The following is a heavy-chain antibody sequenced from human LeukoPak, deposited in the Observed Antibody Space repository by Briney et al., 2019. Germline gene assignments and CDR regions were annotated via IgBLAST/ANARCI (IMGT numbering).Heavy chain of an antibody. V-gene: IGHV3-23*01. CDR1: AFTFSSYA. CDR2: LNEDGGYT. D-gene: IGHD2-15*01. Sequence: GGSLRLSRAASAFTFSSYAMSWVRQAPGKGLAWVSGLNEDGGYTYYADSVKGRFTISRDNSENTLYLQMSSLRAEDTAIYYCVRDFSCSGGSCPLFDSWGQGTLVSVSS. J-gene: IGHJ4*02. CDR3: VRDFSCSGGSCPLFDS.